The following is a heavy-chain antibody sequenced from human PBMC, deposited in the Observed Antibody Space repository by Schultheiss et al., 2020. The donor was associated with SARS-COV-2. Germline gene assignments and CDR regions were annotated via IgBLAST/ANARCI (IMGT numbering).Heavy chain of an antibody. CDR3: ARGAWIAAAGFGLTGYDP. J-gene: IGHJ5*02. D-gene: IGHD6-13*01. V-gene: IGHV3-35*01. CDR1: GFTFSNSD. Sequence: GGSLRLSCAASGFTFSNSDMNWVHQAPGKGLEWVPGVSWNGSRTHYADSVKGRFIISRDNSRNTLYLQTNSLRAEDTAVYYCARGAWIAAAGFGLTGYDPWGQGTLVTVSS. CDR2: VSWNGSRT.